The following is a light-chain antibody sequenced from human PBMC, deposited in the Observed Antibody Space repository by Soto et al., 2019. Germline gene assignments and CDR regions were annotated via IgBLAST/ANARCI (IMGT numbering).Light chain of an antibody. V-gene: IGLV2-8*01. CDR2: DVT. Sequence: QSALTQPPSASGSPGQSVTISCTGTSSDVGLYNFVSWYQQHPGRAPKLTIYDVTKRPSGVPDRFSGSKSGNTASLTISGLQAEDGADYYCSSYAGFNNVIFGGGTKVTVL. J-gene: IGLJ2*01. CDR3: SSYAGFNNVI. CDR1: SSDVGLYNF.